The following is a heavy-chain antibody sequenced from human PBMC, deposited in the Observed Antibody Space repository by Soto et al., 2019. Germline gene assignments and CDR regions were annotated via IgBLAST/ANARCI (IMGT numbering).Heavy chain of an antibody. D-gene: IGHD1-20*01. CDR2: IRSKTYNYAT. V-gene: IGHV3-73*01. J-gene: IGHJ4*02. CDR3: SGPETLTGTTTY. CDR1: GFPFSASA. Sequence: PGGSLRLSCAASGFPFSASAMHWVRQTSGRGLEWIGLIRSKTYNYATVYGAPVRGRFTISRDDSRNTAYLQLNSLETEDTALYYCSGPETLTGTTTYWGPGTLVTVSS.